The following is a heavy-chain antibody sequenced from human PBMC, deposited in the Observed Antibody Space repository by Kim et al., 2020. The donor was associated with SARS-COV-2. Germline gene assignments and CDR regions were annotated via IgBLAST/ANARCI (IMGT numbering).Heavy chain of an antibody. D-gene: IGHD3-10*01. J-gene: IGHJ4*02. CDR2: IIPIFGTA. V-gene: IGHV1-69*13. Sequence: SVKVSCKASGGTFSSYAISWVRQAPGQGLEWMGGIIPIFGTANYAQKFQGRVTITADESTSTAYMELSSLRSEDTAVYYCARDAMVQGVFDYWGQGTLATVSS. CDR1: GGTFSSYA. CDR3: ARDAMVQGVFDY.